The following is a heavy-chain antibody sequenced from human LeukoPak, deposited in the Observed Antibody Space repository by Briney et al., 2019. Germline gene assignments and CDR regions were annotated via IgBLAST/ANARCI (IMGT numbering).Heavy chain of an antibody. CDR2: INPSGGST. Sequence: GASVKVSCKASGYTSTSYYMHWVRQAPGQGLEWMGIINPSGGSTSYAQKFQGRVTMTRDTSTSTVYMELSSLRSEDTAVYYCARARIQMYGDSLVDYWGQGTLVTVSS. V-gene: IGHV1-46*01. CDR1: GYTSTSYY. J-gene: IGHJ4*02. D-gene: IGHD4-17*01. CDR3: ARARIQMYGDSLVDY.